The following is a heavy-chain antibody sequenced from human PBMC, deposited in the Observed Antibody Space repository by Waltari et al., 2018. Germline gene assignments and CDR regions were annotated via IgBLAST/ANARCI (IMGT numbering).Heavy chain of an antibody. CDR1: GGSISSGTSY. CDR3: ARYYFGSGSSHFDY. CDR2: IYYRGNT. Sequence: QLQLQASGPGLVKPSETLSLTCTVSGGSISSGTSYWAWTRQPPGKGLEWIGNIYYRGNTYYRQSLKSRVTISVDASKNQFSLKLSSVTAADTAVYYCARYYFGSGSSHFDYWGQGTLLTVSS. V-gene: IGHV4-39*01. J-gene: IGHJ4*02. D-gene: IGHD3-10*01.